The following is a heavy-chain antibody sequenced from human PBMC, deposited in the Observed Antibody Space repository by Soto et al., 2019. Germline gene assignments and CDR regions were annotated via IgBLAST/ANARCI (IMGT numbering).Heavy chain of an antibody. V-gene: IGHV4-30-4*01. CDR3: DTVTTVVIPYLDY. CDR2: IYYSGST. J-gene: IGHJ4*02. D-gene: IGHD4-17*01. CDR1: GGSVTSVEDY. Sequence: QVQLRESGPGLVKPSQTLSLTCTVSGGSVTSVEDYWSWVRQPPGKGLEWIGSIYYSGSTFYNPSLSSRLTMSVDTSNNEFALNLSSVTAADAAVYYCDTVTTVVIPYLDYWGQGTLVTVSS.